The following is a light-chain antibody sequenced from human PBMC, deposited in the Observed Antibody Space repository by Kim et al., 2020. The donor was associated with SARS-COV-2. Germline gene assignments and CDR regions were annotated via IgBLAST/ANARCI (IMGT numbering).Light chain of an antibody. CDR2: AVS. V-gene: IGLV2-11*01. J-gene: IGLJ1*01. CDR1: SSDVGGYNY. CDR3: CSYTGTDPSKV. Sequence: QSALTQPRSVSGSPGQSVTISCTGTSSDVGGYNYVSWYRLHPGKAPKLMIYAVSKRPSGVPDRFSGSKSGNTASLTISGLQAEDEADYYCCSYTGTDPSKVFGTGTKVTVL.